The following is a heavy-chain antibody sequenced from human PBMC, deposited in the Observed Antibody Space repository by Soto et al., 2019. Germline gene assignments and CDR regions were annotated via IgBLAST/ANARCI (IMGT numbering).Heavy chain of an antibody. V-gene: IGHV4-34*01. D-gene: IGHD2-8*01. CDR2: INHSGST. J-gene: IGHJ4*02. Sequence: SETLCLTCSVYGGSFSVYYWSWIRQPPGKGLEWIGEINHSGSTNYNPSLKSRVTISVDTSKNQFSLKLSSVTAADTAVYYCARIGYCTNGVCPDYWGQGTLVTVSS. CDR1: GGSFSVYY. CDR3: ARIGYCTNGVCPDY.